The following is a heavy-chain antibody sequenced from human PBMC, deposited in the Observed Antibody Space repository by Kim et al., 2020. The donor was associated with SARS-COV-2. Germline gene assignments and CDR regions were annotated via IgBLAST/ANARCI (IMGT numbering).Heavy chain of an antibody. J-gene: IGHJ4*02. CDR1: GYIFTNYY. V-gene: IGHV1-2*02. CDR2: INSNRGDT. Sequence: ASVKVSCKASGYIFTNYYFHWVRQAPGQGLEWMGWINSNRGDTSYSQRFLGRVTMTRDTSINTAYMELSSLRSDDTAMYYCARLGFSGSLDSWGQGTLVTVSS. D-gene: IGHD1-26*01. CDR3: ARLGFSGSLDS.